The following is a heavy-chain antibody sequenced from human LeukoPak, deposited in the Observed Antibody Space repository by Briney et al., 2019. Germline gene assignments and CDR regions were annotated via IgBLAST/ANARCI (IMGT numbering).Heavy chain of an antibody. CDR2: ISSSSSYI. Sequence: GGSVRLSCAASGFTFSSYSMNWVRQAPGKGLEWVSSISSSSSYIYYADSVKGRFTISRDNAKNSLYLQMNSLRAEDTAAYYCARTGGNREDYWGQGTLVTVSS. CDR3: ARTGGNREDY. V-gene: IGHV3-21*01. J-gene: IGHJ4*02. CDR1: GFTFSSYS. D-gene: IGHD4-23*01.